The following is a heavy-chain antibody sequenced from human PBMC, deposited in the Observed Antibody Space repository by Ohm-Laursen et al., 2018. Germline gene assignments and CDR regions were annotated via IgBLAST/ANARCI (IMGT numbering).Heavy chain of an antibody. CDR1: GYTFTDSN. D-gene: IGHD5-12*01. CDR3: AREWMDVYDI. J-gene: IGHJ3*02. V-gene: IGHV1-2*02. CDR2: INHRNGGT. Sequence: ASVKVSCKASGYTFTDSNIHWVRQAPGQGLEWMGWINHRNGGTDYVQTFQGRVTMTRDTSISTLFIELTSLSFDDTAVYYCAREWMDVYDIWGQGTMVTVSS.